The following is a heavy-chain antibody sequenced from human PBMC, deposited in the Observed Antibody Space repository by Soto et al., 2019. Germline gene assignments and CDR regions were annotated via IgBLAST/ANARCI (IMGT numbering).Heavy chain of an antibody. CDR3: VKVSTFYDILTGYYSTNFFDP. V-gene: IGHV3-64D*06. CDR2: ISSDGDVT. CDR1: GFTFSEYS. D-gene: IGHD3-9*01. Sequence: LRLSCSASGFTFSEYSMHWVRQAPGKGLQYVSTISSDGDVTYYADSVKGRFTISRDNSKNTLYLQMNSLRPEDTAVYYCVKVSTFYDILTGYYSTNFFDPWGQGTLVTVSS. J-gene: IGHJ5*02.